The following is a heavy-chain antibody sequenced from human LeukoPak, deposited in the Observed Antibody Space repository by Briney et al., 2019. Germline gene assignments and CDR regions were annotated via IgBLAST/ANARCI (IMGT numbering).Heavy chain of an antibody. CDR3: ARLASSGWYFDF. CDR1: GVSISSYY. CDR2: IYYSGST. Sequence: SETLSLTCTVSGVSISSYYWSWIRQSPGKGLEWIGYIYYSGSTNYNPSLRSRVTISVDMSKNQFSLKLSSVTAADTAVYYCARLASSGWYFDFWGQGTLVTVSS. D-gene: IGHD6-19*01. J-gene: IGHJ4*02. V-gene: IGHV4-59*08.